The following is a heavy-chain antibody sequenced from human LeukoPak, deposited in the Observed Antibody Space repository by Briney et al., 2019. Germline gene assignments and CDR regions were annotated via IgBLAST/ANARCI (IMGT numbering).Heavy chain of an antibody. Sequence: PGGSLRLSCAASGFTFSSYSMNWVRQAPGKGLEWVSSISSSGLYIYYADSVKGRFTISRDNAKNSLYLQMNSLRAEDTAVYYCARALSDAPTLGYCSGVSCYTAYWGQGTLVTVSS. D-gene: IGHD2-2*02. J-gene: IGHJ4*02. CDR2: ISSSGLYI. V-gene: IGHV3-21*01. CDR3: ARALSDAPTLGYCSGVSCYTAY. CDR1: GFTFSSYS.